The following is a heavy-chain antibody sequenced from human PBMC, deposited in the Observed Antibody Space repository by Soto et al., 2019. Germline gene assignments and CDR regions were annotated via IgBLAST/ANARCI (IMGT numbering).Heavy chain of an antibody. D-gene: IGHD3-3*01. CDR1: GDASTRGGSS. Sequence: SGSLAITDSVAGDASTRGGSSCSLNRQHPGKGLEWIGFIYDSGITYYNPSLKSRVAVSADTSKNQFSLRVNSVTAADTAVYYCGRQASDFYNGSPRYYLDVWGKGTTVTSP. J-gene: IGHJ6*03. CDR2: IYDSGIT. CDR3: GRQASDFYNGSPRYYLDV. V-gene: IGHV4-31*03.